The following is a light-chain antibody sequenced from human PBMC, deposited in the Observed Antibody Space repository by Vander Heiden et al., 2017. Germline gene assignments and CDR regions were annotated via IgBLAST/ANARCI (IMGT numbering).Light chain of an antibody. V-gene: IGLV3-21*02. Sequence: FVLTQPPSVSVAPGQTARIACGGNNIASKRVNWYQQKAGQAPVLVVYDDTDRPSGIPERFSGSNSGNTATLTISRDEAGDEADYYCQVWDCNSDHVVFGGGTKVTVL. J-gene: IGLJ2*01. CDR2: DDT. CDR1: NIASKR. CDR3: QVWDCNSDHVV.